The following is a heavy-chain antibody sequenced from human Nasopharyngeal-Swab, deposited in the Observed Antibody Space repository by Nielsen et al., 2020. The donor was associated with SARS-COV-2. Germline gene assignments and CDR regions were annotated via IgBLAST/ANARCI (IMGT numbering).Heavy chain of an antibody. CDR3: AKREHQTRAVAGTGEALDY. Sequence: WIRQPPGKGLEWVSDISGSGGSTYYADSVKGRFTISRDNSKNTLYLQMNSLRAEDTAVYYCAKREHQTRAVAGTGEALDYWGQGTLVTVSS. CDR2: ISGSGGST. V-gene: IGHV3-23*01. J-gene: IGHJ4*02. D-gene: IGHD6-19*01.